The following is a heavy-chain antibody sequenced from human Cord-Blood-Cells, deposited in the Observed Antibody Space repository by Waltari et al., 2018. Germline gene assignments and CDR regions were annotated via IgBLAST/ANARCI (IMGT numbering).Heavy chain of an antibody. J-gene: IGHJ4*02. Sequence: QVHLVQSGAEVKKPGSSVKVSCKASGGTFSSYAIIWVRQAPGQGHDWMGCISPIFGTANYAKKFQGRVTITADESTSTAYMELSSRRSEDTDVYYCARDRALDSYGYYFDYWGQGTLFTDSS. CDR3: ARDRALDSYGYYFDY. CDR1: GGTFSSYA. CDR2: ISPIFGTA. V-gene: IGHV1-69*01. D-gene: IGHD5-18*01.